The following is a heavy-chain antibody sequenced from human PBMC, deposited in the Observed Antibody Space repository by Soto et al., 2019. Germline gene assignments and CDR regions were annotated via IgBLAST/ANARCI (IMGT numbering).Heavy chain of an antibody. D-gene: IGHD5-12*01. V-gene: IGHV1-18*01. CDR3: AKSPRGEMATD. CDR1: GYTFINYH. Sequence: QVQLVQSGGEVKKPGASVTVSCKASGYTFINYHITWVRQVPGQGLEWMAWINTYNGMTDYAQRFQGRVTITRDTTPSTDYMELRILGSDDTAVYFCAKSPRGEMATDWGQGNLVTVSS. J-gene: IGHJ4*02. CDR2: INTYNGMT.